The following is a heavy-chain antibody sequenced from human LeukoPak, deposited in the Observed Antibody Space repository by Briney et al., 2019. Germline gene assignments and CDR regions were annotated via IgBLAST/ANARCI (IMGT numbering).Heavy chain of an antibody. Sequence: PSETLSLTCTVSGGSISSGSYYWNWIRQPAGKGLEWIGRIYTSGSTNYNPSLKSRVTISVDTSKNQFSLKLSSVTAADTAVYYCARHAPPWLVQRGRYWFDPWGQGTLVTVSS. CDR2: IYTSGST. J-gene: IGHJ5*02. CDR1: GGSISSGSYY. D-gene: IGHD6-19*01. V-gene: IGHV4-61*02. CDR3: ARHAPPWLVQRGRYWFDP.